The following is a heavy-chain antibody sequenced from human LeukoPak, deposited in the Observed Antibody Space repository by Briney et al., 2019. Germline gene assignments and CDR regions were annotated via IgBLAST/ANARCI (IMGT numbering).Heavy chain of an antibody. CDR2: ISYSETT. Sequence: PSETLSLTCVVSGARITTYYWSWIRQPPGKGLEWIGYISYSETTNYNPSLKSRITISADPSKNQVSLKMTSLTAADTAIYYCTRHLGADDHWGQGTLVTVSS. D-gene: IGHD4/OR15-4a*01. CDR3: TRHLGADDH. V-gene: IGHV4-59*08. CDR1: GARITTYY. J-gene: IGHJ4*02.